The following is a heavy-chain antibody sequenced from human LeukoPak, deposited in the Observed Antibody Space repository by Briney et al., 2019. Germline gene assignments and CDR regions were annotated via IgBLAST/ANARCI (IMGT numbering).Heavy chain of an antibody. CDR3: AKVPTGGMDV. CDR2: ISGSGGST. CDR1: GITFSSYV. D-gene: IGHD1-14*01. J-gene: IGHJ6*02. Sequence: GGSLRLSCAASGITFSSYVMSWVRQAPGKGLEWVSAISGSGGSTYYADSVKGRFTISRDNSKNTLYLQMNSLRAEDTAVYYCAKVPTGGMDVWGQGTTVTVSS. V-gene: IGHV3-23*01.